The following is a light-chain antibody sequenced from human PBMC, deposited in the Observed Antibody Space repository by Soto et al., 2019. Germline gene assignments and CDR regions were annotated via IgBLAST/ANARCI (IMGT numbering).Light chain of an antibody. V-gene: IGKV3-11*01. Sequence: EIVLTQSPATLSLSPGERATLSCRASQSVSSYLAWYQQKPGQVPRLVIYDASNRATGIPGRVSGSGSGTDFTLTISSLEPDDFGVYYCQQRSSWPRTFGQGTKVEIK. CDR1: QSVSSY. CDR2: DAS. CDR3: QQRSSWPRT. J-gene: IGKJ1*01.